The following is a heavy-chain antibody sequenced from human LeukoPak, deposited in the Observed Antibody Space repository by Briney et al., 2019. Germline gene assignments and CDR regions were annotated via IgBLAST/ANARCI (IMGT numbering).Heavy chain of an antibody. D-gene: IGHD3-9*01. V-gene: IGHV1-18*01. Sequence: ASVKVSCKASGYTFTSYGISWVRQVPGQGLEWMGWISAYNGNTNYAQKLQGRVTMTTDTSTSTAYMELRSLRSDDTAVYYCARVGYYDILTAYYADYWGQGTLVTVSS. CDR2: ISAYNGNT. CDR3: ARVGYYDILTAYYADY. J-gene: IGHJ4*02. CDR1: GYTFTSYG.